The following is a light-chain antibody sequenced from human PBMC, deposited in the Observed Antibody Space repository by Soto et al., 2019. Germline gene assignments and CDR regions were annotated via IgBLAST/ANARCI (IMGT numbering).Light chain of an antibody. V-gene: IGLV2-14*01. CDR1: SSDIGGYKY. CDR3: SSSTSSGTLVV. Sequence: QSVLTQPASVSGSPGQSITISCTGTSSDIGGYKYVSWYQQHPGKAPKLMIFEVSNRPSGVSNRFSGSKSGNTASLTISGLQADDEADYYCSSSTSSGTLVVFGGGTKLTVL. J-gene: IGLJ2*01. CDR2: EVS.